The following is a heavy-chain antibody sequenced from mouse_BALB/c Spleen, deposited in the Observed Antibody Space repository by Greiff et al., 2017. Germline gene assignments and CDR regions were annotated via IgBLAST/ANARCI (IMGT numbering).Heavy chain of an antibody. Sequence: EVQLQESGGGLVQPGGSLKLSCAASGFTFSSYTMSWVRQTPEKRLEWVAYISNGGGSTYYPDTVKGRFTISKDNAKNTLYLQMSSLKSEDTAMYYCARHYCCDSGYFDDWGAGTTVTVSS. J-gene: IGHJ1*01. V-gene: IGHV5-12-2*01. CDR1: GFTFSSYT. CDR3: ARHYCCDSGYFDD. CDR2: ISNGGGST. D-gene: IGHD1-1*01.